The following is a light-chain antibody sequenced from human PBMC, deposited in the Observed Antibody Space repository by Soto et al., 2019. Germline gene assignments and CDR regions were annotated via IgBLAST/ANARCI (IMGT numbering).Light chain of an antibody. CDR3: SSYSSSTTHVV. Sequence: QSALTQPAFVSGSPGRSVTISCTGTSTDVGGFNYVSWYQHLPGRAPKLIIYDVTNRPSGISYRFSASKSGRTASLTISGLQAKDEADYYCSSYSSSTTHVVFGGGTKLTVL. J-gene: IGLJ2*01. CDR2: DVT. V-gene: IGLV2-14*03. CDR1: STDVGGFNY.